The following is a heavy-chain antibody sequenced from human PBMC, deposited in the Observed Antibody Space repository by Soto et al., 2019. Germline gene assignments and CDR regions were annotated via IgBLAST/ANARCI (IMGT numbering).Heavy chain of an antibody. CDR1: GDSVSSNSAA. V-gene: IGHV6-1*01. CDR2: TYYRSKWYN. D-gene: IGHD6-6*01. Sequence: SQTLSLTCAISGDSVSSNSAAWNWIRQSPSRGLEWLGRTYYRSKWYNDYAVSVKSRITINPDTSKNQFSLQLNSVTPEDTPVYYCARDHVAARVDYYYGMDVWGHGTKVTDYS. J-gene: IGHJ6*01. CDR3: ARDHVAARVDYYYGMDV.